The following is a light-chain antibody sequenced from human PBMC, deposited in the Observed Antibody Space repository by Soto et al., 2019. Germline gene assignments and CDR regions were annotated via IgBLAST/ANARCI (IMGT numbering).Light chain of an antibody. CDR2: AAS. Sequence: DIQMTQSPSSLSASVGDRVTITCRASQSISSYLNWYQQKPGKAPKLLIYAASSLQSGVPSRFSGSGSGTDCTLTISSLQPEDFATYYCQQSYSTPWTFGQGTNVEIK. J-gene: IGKJ1*01. CDR1: QSISSY. CDR3: QQSYSTPWT. V-gene: IGKV1-39*01.